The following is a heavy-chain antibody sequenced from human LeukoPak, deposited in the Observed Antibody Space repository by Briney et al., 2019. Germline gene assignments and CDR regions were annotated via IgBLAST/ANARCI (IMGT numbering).Heavy chain of an antibody. V-gene: IGHV4-38-2*02. CDR3: ARAGFWSGYYEFDY. Sequence: SETLSLTCNVSGDSISSDYWSWVRQPPGKGLEWIGSIYHSGSTYYNPSLKSRVTISVDTSKHQLSLKLSSVTAADTAVYYCARAGFWSGYYEFDYWGQGTLVTVSS. CDR1: GDSISSDY. D-gene: IGHD3-3*01. CDR2: IYHSGST. J-gene: IGHJ4*02.